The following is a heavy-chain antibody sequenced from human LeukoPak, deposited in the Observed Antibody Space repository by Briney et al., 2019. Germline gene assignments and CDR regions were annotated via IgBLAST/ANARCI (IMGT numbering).Heavy chain of an antibody. J-gene: IGHJ5*02. V-gene: IGHV3-30*02. CDR2: IRYDGSNK. D-gene: IGHD6-19*01. CDR1: GFTFSSCG. CDR3: ARERLAVSGSNWFDP. Sequence: GGSLRLSCAASGFTFSSCGMHWVRQAPGKGLEWVAFIRYDGSNKYYADSVRGRFTISRDNSKNTLYLQIHSLRAEDTAVYWCARERLAVSGSNWFDPWGQGTLATVSS.